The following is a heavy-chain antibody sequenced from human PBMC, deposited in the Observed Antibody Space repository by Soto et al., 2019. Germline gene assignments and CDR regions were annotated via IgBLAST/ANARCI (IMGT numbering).Heavy chain of an antibody. D-gene: IGHD6-6*01. CDR3: ARDPAHSSSSGYYYYVDV. CDR1: GYTFTGYY. J-gene: IGHJ6*03. Sequence: ASVQVSCKASGYTFTGYYMHWVRQAPGQGLEWMGWINPNSGGTNYAQKFQGWVTMTRDTSISTAYMELSRLRSDDTAVYYCARDPAHSSSSGYYYYVDVWGKGTTVTVSS. V-gene: IGHV1-2*04. CDR2: INPNSGGT.